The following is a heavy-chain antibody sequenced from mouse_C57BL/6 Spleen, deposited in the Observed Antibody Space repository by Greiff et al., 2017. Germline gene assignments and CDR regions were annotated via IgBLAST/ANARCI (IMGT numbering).Heavy chain of an antibody. CDR2: INPNNGGT. D-gene: IGHD2-3*01. J-gene: IGHJ4*01. V-gene: IGHV1-26*01. Sequence: EVQLQQSGPELVKPGASVKISCKASGYTFTDYYMNWVKQSHGKSLEWIGDINPNNGGTSYNQKFKGKATLTVDKSSSTAYMELRSLTSEDSAVYYCARYGYYGDYAMDYWGQGTSVTVSS. CDR1: GYTFTDYY. CDR3: ARYGYYGDYAMDY.